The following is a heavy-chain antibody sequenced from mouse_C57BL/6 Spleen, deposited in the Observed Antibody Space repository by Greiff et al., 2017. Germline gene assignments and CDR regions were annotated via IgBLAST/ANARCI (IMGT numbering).Heavy chain of an antibody. CDR2: IHPNSGST. D-gene: IGHD2-3*01. CDR3: ARGIYDGYYRFAMDY. V-gene: IGHV1-64*01. CDR1: GYTFTSYW. Sequence: QVQLQQSGAELVKPGASVKLSCKASGYTFTSYWMHWVKQRPGQGLEWIGMIHPNSGSTNYNAQFKSKATLTVDKSSSTAYMQLSSLTSEDSAVYYGARGIYDGYYRFAMDYWGQGTSVTVSS. J-gene: IGHJ4*01.